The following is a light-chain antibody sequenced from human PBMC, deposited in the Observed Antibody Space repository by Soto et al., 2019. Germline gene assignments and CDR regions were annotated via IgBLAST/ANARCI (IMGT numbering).Light chain of an antibody. CDR3: QQYNNWPFS. CDR2: DVS. Sequence: EIVMTQSPGTLSVSPGERATLSCRAGQGVTTNFAWYQQKSGQSPRLLIYDVSIRATGVPARFSGTGSETDFTLTISGLQSEESAVYVCQQYNNWPFSFGQGTRLEI. V-gene: IGKV3-15*01. J-gene: IGKJ5*01. CDR1: QGVTTN.